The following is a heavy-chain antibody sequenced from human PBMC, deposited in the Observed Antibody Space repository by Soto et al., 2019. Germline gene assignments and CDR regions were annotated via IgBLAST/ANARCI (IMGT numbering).Heavy chain of an antibody. V-gene: IGHV3-23*01. CDR3: ARPVEAPPAYWYLDL. CDR2: ISGSGGST. J-gene: IGHJ2*01. CDR1: GFTFSTYA. Sequence: PGGSLRLSCSGSGFTFSTYAMSWVRQAPGKGLEWVSGISGSGGSTYYPDSVKGRFTISRDNSKNTLYLQMNTLRVEDTAAYYCARPVEAPPAYWYLDLWGRGTLVTVSS. D-gene: IGHD1-26*01.